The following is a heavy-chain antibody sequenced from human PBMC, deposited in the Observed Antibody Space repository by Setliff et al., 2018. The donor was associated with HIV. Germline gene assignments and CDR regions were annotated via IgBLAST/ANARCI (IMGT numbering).Heavy chain of an antibody. CDR1: GFTFSGSP. V-gene: IGHV3-73*01. CDR3: ARPTNIDTLYYGSQTFYMYYYGLDV. Sequence: PGGSLRLSCGASGFTFSGSPMHWVRQASGKGLEWVGRIKTEAEGYATAYAASVKGRFTISRDNAKNSLYLQMNSLRAEDTAVYFCARPTNIDTLYYGSQTFYMYYYGLDVWGQGTTVTVSS. CDR2: IKTEAEGYAT. D-gene: IGHD1-26*01. J-gene: IGHJ6*02.